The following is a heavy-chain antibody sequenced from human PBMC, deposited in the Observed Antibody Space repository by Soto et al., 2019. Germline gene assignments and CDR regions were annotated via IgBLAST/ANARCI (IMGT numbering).Heavy chain of an antibody. J-gene: IGHJ4*02. V-gene: IGHV4-34*01. CDR1: GGSFSGYY. CDR3: ARDYSSSSFDY. CDR2: INHSGST. D-gene: IGHD6-13*01. Sequence: ETLSLTCAVYGGSFSGYYWSWIRQPPGKGLEWIGEINHSGSTNYNPSLKSRVTISVDTSKNQFSLKLSSVTAADTAVYYCARDYSSSSFDYWGQGTLVTVSS.